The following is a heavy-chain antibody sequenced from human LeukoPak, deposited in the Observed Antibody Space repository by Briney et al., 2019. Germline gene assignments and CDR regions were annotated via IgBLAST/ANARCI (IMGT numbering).Heavy chain of an antibody. CDR1: VFTFCNYR. CDR2: VSGSGGST. V-gene: IGHV3-23*01. J-gene: IGHJ6*02. Sequence: GGSLRLSCAHAVFTFCNYRLTCGCQAPGKGLEWVSGVSGSGGSTNYADSVKGRFTISRDNSKNTLYLQMNSLRAEDTAVYYCAYLPVPYFYHVTFAWGQGTTVTVSS. CDR3: AYLPVPYFYHVTFA.